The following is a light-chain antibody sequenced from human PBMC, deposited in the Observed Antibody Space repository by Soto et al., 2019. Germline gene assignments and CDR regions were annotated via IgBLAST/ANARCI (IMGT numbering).Light chain of an antibody. J-gene: IGLJ3*02. Sequence: QSALTQPASVSGSPGQSITISCTGTSSDVGGYNYVSWYQHHPGKAPKVMIYEVNNRPSGVSNRFSGSKSGNTASLTLSGLQAEDEADYYCSSYPGSSTRVFGGGTKVTV. CDR2: EVN. CDR1: SSDVGGYNY. CDR3: SSYPGSSTRV. V-gene: IGLV2-14*01.